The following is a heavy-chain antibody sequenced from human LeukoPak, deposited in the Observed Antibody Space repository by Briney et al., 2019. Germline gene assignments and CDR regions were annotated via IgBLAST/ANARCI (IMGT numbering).Heavy chain of an antibody. Sequence: PSETLSLTCTVSGGSISSHYWSWIRQPPGKGLEWIGYIYYSGSTNYNPPLKSRVTISVDTSKNQFSLKLSSVTAADTAVYYCAREPRIVGATGWFDPWGQGTLVTVSS. J-gene: IGHJ5*02. CDR2: IYYSGST. V-gene: IGHV4-59*11. CDR3: AREPRIVGATGWFDP. CDR1: GGSISSHY. D-gene: IGHD1-26*01.